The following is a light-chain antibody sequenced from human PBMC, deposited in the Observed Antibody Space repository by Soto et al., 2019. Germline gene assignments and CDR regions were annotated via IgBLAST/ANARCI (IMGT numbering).Light chain of an antibody. J-gene: IGLJ1*01. CDR1: SSDVGGYDF. Sequence: QSALTQPASVSGSPGQSITISCTGTSSDVGGYDFVSWYQQHPDKAPKLLIYDVTNRPSGVSYRFSGSKSGNTASLPISGLQAEDEADYYCSSYSSSTTHYVFGTGTKVTVL. CDR2: DVT. CDR3: SSYSSSTTHYV. V-gene: IGLV2-14*03.